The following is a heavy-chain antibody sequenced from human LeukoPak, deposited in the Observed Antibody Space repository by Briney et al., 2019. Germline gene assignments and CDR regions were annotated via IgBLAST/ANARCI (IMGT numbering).Heavy chain of an antibody. J-gene: IGHJ4*02. D-gene: IGHD6-13*01. Sequence: SVKVSCTASGGTFSSYAISWVRQAPGQGLEWMGGIIPIFGTANYAQKFQGRVTITADEPTSTAYMELSSLRSEDTAVYYCARGGQLVFISVLDYWGQGTLVTVSS. CDR2: IIPIFGTA. CDR3: ARGGQLVFISVLDY. CDR1: GGTFSSYA. V-gene: IGHV1-69*13.